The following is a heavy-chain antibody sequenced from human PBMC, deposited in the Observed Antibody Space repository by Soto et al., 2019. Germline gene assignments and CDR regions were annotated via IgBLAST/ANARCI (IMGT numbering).Heavy chain of an antibody. J-gene: IGHJ3*01. Sequence: QVQLQESGPGLVKASQTLSLTCTVSGDSISSDGYYLTWIRQHPGKGLEWIGDIYYSGSTSYNPSLESRVTMSVHTSDNQLSLKVLSGTAADTAVYYCARRHDALTGPDAFDVWGQGTKVTVSS. D-gene: IGHD3-9*01. CDR2: IYYSGST. CDR1: GDSISSDGYY. CDR3: ARRHDALTGPDAFDV. V-gene: IGHV4-31*03.